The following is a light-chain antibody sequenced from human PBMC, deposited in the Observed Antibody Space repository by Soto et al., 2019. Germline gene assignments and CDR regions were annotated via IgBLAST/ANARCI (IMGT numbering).Light chain of an antibody. V-gene: IGKV3-15*01. J-gene: IGKJ1*01. CDR2: AAS. CDR1: ESVTSS. Sequence: EIVMTQSPATLSVSPGDRATLSCRASESVTSSLAWYQQKPGQPPRLLIYAASTRATDVPARFSGGGSETEFTLTISSLQSEYFAVYFCQQYNIWPLWTFGQGTKVEIK. CDR3: QQYNIWPLWT.